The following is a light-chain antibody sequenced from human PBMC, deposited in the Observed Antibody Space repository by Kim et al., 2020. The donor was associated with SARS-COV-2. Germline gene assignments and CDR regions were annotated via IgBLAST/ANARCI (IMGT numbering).Light chain of an antibody. CDR3: CSYVGSYSYV. J-gene: IGLJ1*01. V-gene: IGLV2-11*01. CDR2: DVA. Sequence: QSALTQPRSVSGSPGQSVAISCAGTSSDVGGYTYVSWYQQHPDKAPKLIIYDVAKRPSGVPDRFSGSKSGNTASLTISGLQAEDEADYYCCSYVGSYSYVLGTGTKVTVL. CDR1: SSDVGGYTY.